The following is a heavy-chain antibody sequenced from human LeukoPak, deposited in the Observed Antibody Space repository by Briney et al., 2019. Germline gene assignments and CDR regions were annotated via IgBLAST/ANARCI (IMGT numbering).Heavy chain of an antibody. Sequence: PSETLSLTCTVSGGSISSYYWSWIRQPPGRGLKWIGYIYYSGSTNYNPSLKSRVTISVDTSKNQFSLKLSSVTAADTAVYYCARVGSSGWSYYYYYGMDVWGQGTTVTVSS. V-gene: IGHV4-59*01. D-gene: IGHD6-19*01. CDR3: ARVGSSGWSYYYYYGMDV. J-gene: IGHJ6*02. CDR1: GGSISSYY. CDR2: IYYSGST.